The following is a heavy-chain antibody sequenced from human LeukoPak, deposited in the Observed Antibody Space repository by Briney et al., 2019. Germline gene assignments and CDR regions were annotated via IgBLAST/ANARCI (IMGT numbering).Heavy chain of an antibody. J-gene: IGHJ4*02. CDR1: GGSFSTYY. CDR2: INLSGST. V-gene: IGHV4-34*01. D-gene: IGHD3-10*01. Sequence: SETLSLTCTVSGGSFSTYYWSWIRQPPGKGLEWIGEINLSGSTNYNPSLKSRVTISVDTSKNQFSLKLSSVTAADTAVYYCARGPGVAPSDWGQGTLVTVSP. CDR3: ARGPGVAPSD.